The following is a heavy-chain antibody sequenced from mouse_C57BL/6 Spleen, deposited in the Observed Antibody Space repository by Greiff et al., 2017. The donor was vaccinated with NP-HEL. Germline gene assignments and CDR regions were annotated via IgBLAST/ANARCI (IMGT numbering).Heavy chain of an antibody. Sequence: QVQLQQSGAELMKPGASVKLSCKATGYTFPGYWIEWVKQRPGHGLEWIGELLPGSGSTNSNEKFKGKATFTADTSSNTAYMQLSSLTTEDSAIYYCARMPHYYGSSYPFDYWGQGTTLTVSS. D-gene: IGHD1-1*01. CDR2: LLPGSGST. CDR3: ARMPHYYGSSYPFDY. CDR1: GYTFPGYW. V-gene: IGHV1-9*01. J-gene: IGHJ2*01.